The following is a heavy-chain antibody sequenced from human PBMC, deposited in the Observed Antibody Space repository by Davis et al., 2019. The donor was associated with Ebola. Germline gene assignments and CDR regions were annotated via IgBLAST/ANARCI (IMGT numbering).Heavy chain of an antibody. CDR1: GYTFTSYG. CDR3: ARSYNWNDFPN. J-gene: IGHJ1*01. Sequence: AASVKVSCKASGYTFTSYGISWVRQAPGQGLEWMGWIITDNGNRNYAQKFQGRVTMTRDTSTSTVYMDLSSLRSEDTAVYYCARSYNWNDFPNWGQGTLVTVSS. V-gene: IGHV1-18*04. D-gene: IGHD1-20*01. CDR2: IITDNGNR.